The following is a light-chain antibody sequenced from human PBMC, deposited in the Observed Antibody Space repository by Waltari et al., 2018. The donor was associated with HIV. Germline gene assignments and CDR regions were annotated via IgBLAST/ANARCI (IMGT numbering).Light chain of an antibody. V-gene: IGKV1-27*01. CDR1: QDIDNF. J-gene: IGKJ2*02. CDR2: STS. Sequence: DIQMTQSPTSLSASVGERVTITCRASQDIDNFLAWYQHKPGEAPKLLIYSTSNLQSGVSDRFSGSGFGTQFSLTITSLQADDAAIYYCQQFDTDPRTFGGGTKVEV. CDR3: QQFDTDPRT.